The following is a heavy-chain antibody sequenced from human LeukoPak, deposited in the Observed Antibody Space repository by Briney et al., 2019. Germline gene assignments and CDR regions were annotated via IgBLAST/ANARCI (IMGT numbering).Heavy chain of an antibody. J-gene: IGHJ6*03. CDR2: ISSGSTYI. D-gene: IGHD1/OR15-1a*01. CDR3: ARDMGPGTITGATFYYYYMDV. V-gene: IGHV3-21*06. CDR1: GFTFSSYS. Sequence: NPGGSLRLSCAASGFTFSSYSMNWVRQAPGKGLEWVSSISSGSTYIYYADSVKGRFTISRDNAKNSVYLQMNSLRAEDTAVYYCARDMGPGTITGATFYYYYMDVWGKGTTVTVSS.